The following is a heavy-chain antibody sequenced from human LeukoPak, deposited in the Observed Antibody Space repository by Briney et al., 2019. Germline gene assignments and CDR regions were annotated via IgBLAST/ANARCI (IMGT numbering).Heavy chain of an antibody. CDR2: INPNSGGT. J-gene: IGHJ4*02. CDR3: ARGYNWNDDY. V-gene: IGHV1-2*06. CDR1: GYTFTSYY. Sequence: ASVKVTCKASGYTFTSYYMHWVRQAPGQGLEWMGRINPNSGGTNYAQKFQGRVTMTRDTSISTAYMELSRLRSDDTAVYYCARGYNWNDDYWGQGTLVTVSS. D-gene: IGHD1-1*01.